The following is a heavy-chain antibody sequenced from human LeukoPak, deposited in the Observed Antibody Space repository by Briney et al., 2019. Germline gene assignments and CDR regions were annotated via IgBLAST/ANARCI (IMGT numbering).Heavy chain of an antibody. CDR3: ARDRYGDFEDY. CDR1: GGSINTANYY. V-gene: IGHV4-30-4*08. J-gene: IGHJ4*02. D-gene: IGHD4-17*01. Sequence: SETLSLTCNVSGGSINTANYYWTWIRQPPGKGLEWIGYISYSGTPYYNPSLNSRVTISLDTSKNQFSLILNSVTAADTAMYYCARDRYGDFEDYWGQGTLVTVSS. CDR2: ISYSGTP.